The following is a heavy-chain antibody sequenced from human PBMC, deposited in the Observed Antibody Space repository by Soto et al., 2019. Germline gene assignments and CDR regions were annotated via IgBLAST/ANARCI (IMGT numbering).Heavy chain of an antibody. CDR3: AVGASAAAAWYSHGMDV. Sequence: QVQLVQSGAEVKKPGSLVKVSCKASGDTFSRSSIIWVRQAPGQGLEWMGGIFAGFGTATYAQKFHGRVLIIADESTTTAYMELTSLTYEDTAVYYCAVGASAAAAWYSHGMDVWGQGTTVTVSS. V-gene: IGHV1-69*12. J-gene: IGHJ6*02. D-gene: IGHD1-26*01. CDR1: GDTFSRSS. CDR2: IFAGFGTA.